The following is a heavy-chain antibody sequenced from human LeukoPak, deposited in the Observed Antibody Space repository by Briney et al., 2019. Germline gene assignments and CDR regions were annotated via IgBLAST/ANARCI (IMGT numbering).Heavy chain of an antibody. CDR2: IYSGGST. D-gene: IGHD6-19*01. Sequence: SGGSLRLSCAASGFTVSSNYMSWVRQAPGKGLEWVSVIYSGGSTYYADSVKGRFAISRDNSKNTLYLQMNSLRAEDTAVYYCASPVYSSGWQLFDYWGQGTLVTVSS. J-gene: IGHJ4*02. V-gene: IGHV3-66*01. CDR3: ASPVYSSGWQLFDY. CDR1: GFTVSSNY.